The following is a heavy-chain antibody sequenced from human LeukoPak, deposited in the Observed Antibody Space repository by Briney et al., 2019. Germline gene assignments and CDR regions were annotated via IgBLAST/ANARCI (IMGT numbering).Heavy chain of an antibody. CDR2: IKQDESEK. CDR3: ARALDSSSSRYQAFEE. V-gene: IGHV3-7*01. CDR1: GFTFSNYW. J-gene: IGHJ4*02. D-gene: IGHD2-2*01. Sequence: GGSLSLSCSASGFTFSNYWMSWVRQAPGKGLEWVANIKQDESEKYYVDSVKGRFTISRDNAKSSLYLQMNSLRAEDTAVYYCARALDSSSSRYQAFEEWGQGTLVTVSS.